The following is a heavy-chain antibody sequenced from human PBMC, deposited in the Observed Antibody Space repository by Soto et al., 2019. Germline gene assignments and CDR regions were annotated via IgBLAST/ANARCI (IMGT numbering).Heavy chain of an antibody. Sequence: QVQLVQSGAEVQKPGASVKVSCKVSGYTLTELSMHWVRQAPGKGLEWMGGFDPEDGETIYARKFQGRDTMTEDTSTDTAYMELSSLRSEDTAVYYCATRYCSGGSCYSCAFDIWGQGTMVTVSS. CDR2: FDPEDGET. CDR3: ATRYCSGGSCYSCAFDI. J-gene: IGHJ3*02. V-gene: IGHV1-24*01. D-gene: IGHD2-15*01. CDR1: GYTLTELS.